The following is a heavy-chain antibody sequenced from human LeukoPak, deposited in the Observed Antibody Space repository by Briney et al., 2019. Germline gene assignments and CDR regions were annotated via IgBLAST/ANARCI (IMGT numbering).Heavy chain of an antibody. CDR3: ARYGDSSWYVHY. V-gene: IGHV4-59*08. CDR2: IYYSGST. CDR1: GGSISSHY. D-gene: IGHD6-13*01. Sequence: PSETLSLTCTVSGGSISSHYWSWIRQPPGKGLEWIGYIYYSGSTNYNPSLKSRVTISVDTSKNQFSLKLSSVTAADTAVYYCARYGDSSWYVHYWGQGTLVTVSS. J-gene: IGHJ4*02.